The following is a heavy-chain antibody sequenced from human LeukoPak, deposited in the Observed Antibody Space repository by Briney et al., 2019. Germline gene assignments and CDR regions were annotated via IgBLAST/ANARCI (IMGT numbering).Heavy chain of an antibody. V-gene: IGHV3-7*01. CDR1: GFIFSNYW. D-gene: IGHD3-22*01. CDR3: AREGDDTSGYYQDY. Sequence: GGSLRLSCATSGFIFSNYWTSWVRQAPGKGLEWVANIKQDGSETYYVDSVKGRFTISRDNAKNTLYLQMNSLRAEDTAVYYCAREGDDTSGYYQDYWGQGTLVTVSS. J-gene: IGHJ4*02. CDR2: IKQDGSET.